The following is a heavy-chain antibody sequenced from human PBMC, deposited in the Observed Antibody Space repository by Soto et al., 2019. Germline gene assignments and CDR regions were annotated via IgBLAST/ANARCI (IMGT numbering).Heavy chain of an antibody. CDR1: GGTFSSYA. CDR2: IIPVFGTA. V-gene: IGHV1-69*01. Sequence: QVQLVQSGAEVKKPGSSVKVSCKASGGTFSSYAISWVRQAPGQGLEWMGGIIPVFGTANYSQKFQGRVMIPADESPSTAYMELSSLRSEYTAVSYCARVVNYDLAADAFDIWGQGTMVTVSS. J-gene: IGHJ3*02. D-gene: IGHD3-3*01. CDR3: ARVVNYDLAADAFDI.